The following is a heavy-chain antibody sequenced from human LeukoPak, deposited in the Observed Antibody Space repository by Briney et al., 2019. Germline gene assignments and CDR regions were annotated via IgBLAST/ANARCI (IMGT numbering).Heavy chain of an antibody. Sequence: GGSLRLSCAASGFTFSSYWISWVSQAPGGGMGCVANIKLDVSEKYYVDSVKGRFTISRANATNSLLIQMTSLRAEDTGVYYCARGVRRDAFDIWGQETMVTVFS. CDR1: GFTFSSYW. CDR3: ARGVRRDAFDI. J-gene: IGHJ3*02. CDR2: IKLDVSEK. D-gene: IGHD4-11*01. V-gene: IGHV3-7*04.